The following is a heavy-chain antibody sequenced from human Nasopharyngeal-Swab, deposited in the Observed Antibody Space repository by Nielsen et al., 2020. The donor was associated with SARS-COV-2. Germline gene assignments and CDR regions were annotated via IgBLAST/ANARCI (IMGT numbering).Heavy chain of an antibody. D-gene: IGHD5-18*01. J-gene: IGHJ4*02. CDR2: ISDSDTGT. Sequence: GESLKISCAASGFTFSRYAMTWVRQVPGKGLEWVATISDSDTGTYYADSVKGRFTVSRVNSWKTVYLPINSVRAEDTAVYYCSKESRFGYTGGYYFDYWGQGTLVIVSS. CDR3: SKESRFGYTGGYYFDY. V-gene: IGHV3-23*01. CDR1: GFTFSRYA.